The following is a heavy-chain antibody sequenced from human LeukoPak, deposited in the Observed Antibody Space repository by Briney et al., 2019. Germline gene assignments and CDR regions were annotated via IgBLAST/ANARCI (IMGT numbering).Heavy chain of an antibody. V-gene: IGHV3-9*01. Sequence: GRSLRLSCAASGFTIDNYAMQWVRQVPGKGLEWISGISWNSAYIEYADSVKGRFTISRDNAKNSVYLQMNSLRPEDTALYYCARGTFGGIIAFDYWGQGTLVTVSS. D-gene: IGHD3-16*01. J-gene: IGHJ4*02. CDR2: ISWNSAYI. CDR3: ARGTFGGIIAFDY. CDR1: GFTIDNYA.